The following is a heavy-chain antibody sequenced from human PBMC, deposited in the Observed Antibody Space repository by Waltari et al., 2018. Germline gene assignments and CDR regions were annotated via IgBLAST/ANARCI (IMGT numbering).Heavy chain of an antibody. V-gene: IGHV4-59*01. CDR3: ARDRGGSFGGDAFDI. Sequence: QVQLQESGSGLVKPSETLSLTCTVSGGSISSYYWSWIRQPPGKGLECIGYIYYSGSTNYNPSLKSRVTISVDTSKNQFSLKLSSVTAADTAVYYCARDRGGSFGGDAFDIWGQGTMVTVSS. CDR2: IYYSGST. D-gene: IGHD1-26*01. CDR1: GGSISSYY. J-gene: IGHJ3*02.